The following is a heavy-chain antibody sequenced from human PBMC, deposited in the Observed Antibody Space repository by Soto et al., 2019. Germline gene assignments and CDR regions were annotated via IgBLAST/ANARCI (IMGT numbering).Heavy chain of an antibody. J-gene: IGHJ4*02. Sequence: PAGSLRLSCRSSGFLFSDYIMNWVRQAPGKGLEWVSGISGSGGDTFYADSVRGRFTISRDNSKSTVYLQMSSLRADDTAIYYCAKDGYGKGDYWGQGTQVTVSS. CDR3: AKDGYGKGDY. CDR2: ISGSGGDT. V-gene: IGHV3-23*01. D-gene: IGHD5-18*01. CDR1: GFLFSDYI.